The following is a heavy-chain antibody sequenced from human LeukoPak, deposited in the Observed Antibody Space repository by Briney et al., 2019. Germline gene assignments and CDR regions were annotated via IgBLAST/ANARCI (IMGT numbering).Heavy chain of an antibody. CDR2: INPNIGAT. CDR3: GVNRPGKALDI. CDR1: GYTFTGYF. D-gene: IGHD3-10*01. Sequence: ASVKVSCKASGYTFTGYFMHWVRQAPGQGLEWMGWINPNIGATKYARKFQGRVTMTRDTSISTAYMELSRLRSDDTAVYYCGVNRPGKALDIWGQGTMVTVSS. V-gene: IGHV1-2*02. J-gene: IGHJ3*02.